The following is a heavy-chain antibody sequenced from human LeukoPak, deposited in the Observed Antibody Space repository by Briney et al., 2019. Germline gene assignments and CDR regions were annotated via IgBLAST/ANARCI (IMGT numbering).Heavy chain of an antibody. J-gene: IGHJ4*02. D-gene: IGHD2-2*03. CDR2: INPNSGGT. V-gene: IGHV1-2*02. CDR3: ARGRIVDIVVVPAATFGY. Sequence: ASVKVSCKASGYTFTGYYMHWVRQAPGQGLEWMGWINPNSGGTSYAQKFQGRVTMTRDTSISTAYMELSRLRSDDTAVYYCARGRIVDIVVVPAATFGYWGQGTLVTVSS. CDR1: GYTFTGYY.